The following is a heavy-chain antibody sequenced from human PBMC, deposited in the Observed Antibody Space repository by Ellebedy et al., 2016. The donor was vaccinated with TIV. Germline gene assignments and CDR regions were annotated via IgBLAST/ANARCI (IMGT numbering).Heavy chain of an antibody. J-gene: IGHJ4*02. CDR3: VRDLHWSYFD. D-gene: IGHD1-26*01. Sequence: PGGSLRLSCAASGFTFSLNWMYWVRQAPGKGLEWVANIKEDGSEEYYVDSVKCRFTISRDNAKNSLYLQMNSLRAEDTAVYYCVRDLHWSYFDWGQGTLVTVSS. CDR1: GFTFSLNW. CDR2: IKEDGSEE. V-gene: IGHV3-7*03.